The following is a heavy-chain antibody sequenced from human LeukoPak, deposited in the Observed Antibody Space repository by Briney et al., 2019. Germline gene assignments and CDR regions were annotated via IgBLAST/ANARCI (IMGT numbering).Heavy chain of an antibody. Sequence: GPTLVNPTETRTLTCTFSGFSVSTGARCVSWIRQPPGRAREWLAHINWDDDKYYSTSLKTRLAISKDTYKNQVVLTMTNMDPVDTATYYCARIAAPSGGSWFDAFDIWGQGTMVTVSS. J-gene: IGHJ3*02. CDR2: INWDDDK. CDR3: ARIAAPSGGSWFDAFDI. V-gene: IGHV2-70*01. CDR1: GFSVSTGARC. D-gene: IGHD2-15*01.